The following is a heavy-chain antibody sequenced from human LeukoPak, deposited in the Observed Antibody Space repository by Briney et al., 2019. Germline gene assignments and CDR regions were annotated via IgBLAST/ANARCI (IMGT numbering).Heavy chain of an antibody. CDR1: GGSISSYY. D-gene: IGHD1-1*01. V-gene: IGHV4-59*01. J-gene: IGHJ3*02. Sequence: SETLSLTCTVSGGSISSYYWSWIRQPPGKGLEWIGYIYYSGSTNYNPSLKSRVTISVDTSKNQFSLNLRSVTAADTAVYYCARDARTGKERSDAFDIWGQGTMVTVSS. CDR3: ARDARTGKERSDAFDI. CDR2: IYYSGST.